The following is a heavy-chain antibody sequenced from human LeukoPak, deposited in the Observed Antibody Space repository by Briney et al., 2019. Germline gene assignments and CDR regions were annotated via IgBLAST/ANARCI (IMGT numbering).Heavy chain of an antibody. CDR1: GFTFSSYS. CDR3: AREGIAAAGTYYYYGMDV. V-gene: IGHV3-21*01. J-gene: IGHJ6*04. Sequence: AGGSLRLSCAASGFTFSSYSMNWVRQAPGKGLEWVSSISSSSSYIYYADSVKGRFTISRDNAKNSLYLQMNNLRAEDTAVYYCAREGIAAAGTYYYYGMDVWGKGTTVTVSS. D-gene: IGHD6-13*01. CDR2: ISSSSSYI.